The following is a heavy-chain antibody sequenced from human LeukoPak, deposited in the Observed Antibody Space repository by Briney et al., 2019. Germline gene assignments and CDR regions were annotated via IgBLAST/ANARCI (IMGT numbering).Heavy chain of an antibody. CDR2: IYHSERT. D-gene: IGHD3-10*01. Sequence: PSETLSLTCAVSVGSISSSNWWSWVRQPPGKGLGWIGEIYHSERTNYNPALKSRVTIPVDKSKNQSTLKLSSVAAADTAVYYCARAGLTGGDYWGQGTLVTVSS. CDR3: ARAGLTGGDY. CDR1: VGSISSSNW. J-gene: IGHJ4*02. V-gene: IGHV4-4*02.